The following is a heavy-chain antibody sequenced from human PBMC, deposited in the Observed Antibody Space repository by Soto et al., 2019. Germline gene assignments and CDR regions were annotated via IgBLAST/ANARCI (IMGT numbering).Heavy chain of an antibody. J-gene: IGHJ5*02. D-gene: IGHD5-12*01. CDR1: GESFIGYY. CDR3: ARTDIVTTNCFDP. V-gene: IGHV4-34*02. CDR2: INHRGSA. Sequence: QVHLQQWGAGLLKPSETLSLTCAVYGESFIGYYWTWIRQPQGKGLEWIGEINHRGSANYNPSLKSRVTISVDTSNNQFSLKLSSVTAADTSVYYCARTDIVTTNCFDPWGQGTLVTVSS.